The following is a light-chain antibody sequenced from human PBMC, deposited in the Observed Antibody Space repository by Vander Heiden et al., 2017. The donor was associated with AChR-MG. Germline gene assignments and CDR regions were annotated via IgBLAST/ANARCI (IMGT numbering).Light chain of an antibody. CDR3: QQYNYCPQCT. Sequence: EIVMTQSPATLSVSPGERATLSCRASQSVSNKLAWYQQKPGQAPRLLIYAASTRATGIPARFSGSGSATEFTLTISSLQSEDFAVYYCQQYNYCPQCTFGQGTRLEIK. J-gene: IGKJ5*01. CDR1: QSVSNK. V-gene: IGKV3-15*01. CDR2: AAS.